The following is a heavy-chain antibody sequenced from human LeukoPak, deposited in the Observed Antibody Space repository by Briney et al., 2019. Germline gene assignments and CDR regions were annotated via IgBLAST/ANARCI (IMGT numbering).Heavy chain of an antibody. CDR2: ISSNGGST. V-gene: IGHV3-64D*06. Sequence: PGGSLTLSCSASGFTFSSYTIHWVRQAPGKGLEYVSGISSNGGSTYYADSVKGRFTIARDNSKSTLYLQMSSLRGDDTALYYCVRDHAGDYWGQGTLVTVSS. J-gene: IGHJ4*02. CDR3: VRDHAGDY. CDR1: GFTFSSYT.